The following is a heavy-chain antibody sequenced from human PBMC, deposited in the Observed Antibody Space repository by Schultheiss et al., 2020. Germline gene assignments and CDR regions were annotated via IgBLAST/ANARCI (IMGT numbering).Heavy chain of an antibody. CDR1: GGSVSSGSYY. V-gene: IGHV4-61*01. CDR3: ARVLDIVATEHYGMDV. Sequence: SETLSLTCTVSGGSVSSGSYYWSWIRQPPGKGLEWIGYIYYSGSTNYNPSLKSRVTISVDTSKNEFSLRLSSVTAADTAVYYCARVLDIVATEHYGMDVWGKGTTATGS. D-gene: IGHD5-12*01. J-gene: IGHJ6*04. CDR2: IYYSGST.